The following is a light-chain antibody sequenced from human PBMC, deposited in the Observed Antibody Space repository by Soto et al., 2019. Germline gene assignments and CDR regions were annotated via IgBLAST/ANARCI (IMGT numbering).Light chain of an antibody. CDR2: DNN. CDR3: GTWDSSLTAYV. J-gene: IGLJ1*01. CDR1: SSNIGNNY. V-gene: IGLV1-51*01. Sequence: VLTQPPSVSAAPGQKVTISCSGSSSNIGNNYVSWYQQLPGTAPKLLIYDNNKRPSGIPDRFSGSKSGTSATLGITGLQTGDEADYYCGTWDSSLTAYVFGTGTKVTVL.